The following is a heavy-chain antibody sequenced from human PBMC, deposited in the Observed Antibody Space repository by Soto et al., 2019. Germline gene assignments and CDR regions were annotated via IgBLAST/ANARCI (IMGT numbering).Heavy chain of an antibody. CDR3: ARDQVAKWAPGSAMVNYYYGMDA. Sequence: ASVKVSCKPSGYTFTNYAVTWVRQAPGQGLEWMGWISVDDGDTNYAQNFQGRVTMSTDTSTSTAYMEMRSLRSDDTAVYYCARDQVAKWAPGSAMVNYYYGMDAWGQGTTVTVSS. D-gene: IGHD5-18*01. CDR2: ISVDDGDT. V-gene: IGHV1-18*01. CDR1: GYTFTNYA. J-gene: IGHJ6*02.